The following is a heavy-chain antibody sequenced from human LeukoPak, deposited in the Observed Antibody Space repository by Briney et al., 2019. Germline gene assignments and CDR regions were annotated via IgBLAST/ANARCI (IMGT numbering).Heavy chain of an antibody. V-gene: IGHV1-2*02. CDR2: INPNSGGT. J-gene: IGHJ6*03. CDR1: GYTFTGYY. CDR3: ARGGGSSGWYTHYYYYYYMDV. Sequence: ASVKVSCKASGYTFTGYYMHWVRQAPGQGLEWMGWINPNSGGTNYAQKFQGRVTMTRDTSISTAYMELSRLRSDDTAVYYCARGGGSSGWYTHYYYYYYMDVWGKGTTVTVSS. D-gene: IGHD6-19*01.